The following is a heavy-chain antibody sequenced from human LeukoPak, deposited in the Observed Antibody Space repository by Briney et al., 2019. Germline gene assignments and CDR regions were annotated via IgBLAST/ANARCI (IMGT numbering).Heavy chain of an antibody. J-gene: IGHJ4*02. CDR1: GYTFTGYY. D-gene: IGHD3-9*01. CDR2: INPNSGGT. V-gene: IGHV1-2*02. Sequence: GASVKVSCKASGYTFTGYYMHWVRQAPGQGLEWMGWINPNSGGTNYAQKFQGRVTMTRDTCISTAYMELSRLRSDDTAVYYCVCTARYFDWFQYWGQGSLVTVSS. CDR3: VCTARYFDWFQY.